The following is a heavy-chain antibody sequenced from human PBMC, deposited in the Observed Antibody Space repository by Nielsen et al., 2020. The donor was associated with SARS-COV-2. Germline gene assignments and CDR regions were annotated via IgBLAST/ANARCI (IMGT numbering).Heavy chain of an antibody. Sequence: SVKVSCKASGGTFSSYAISWVRQAPGQGLEWMGGIIPIFGTANYAQKFQGRVTITADKSTSTAYMELSSLRSEDPAVYYCARATDYYYGMDVWGQGTTVTVSS. J-gene: IGHJ6*02. CDR3: ARATDYYYGMDV. CDR1: GGTFSSYA. V-gene: IGHV1-69*06. CDR2: IIPIFGTA.